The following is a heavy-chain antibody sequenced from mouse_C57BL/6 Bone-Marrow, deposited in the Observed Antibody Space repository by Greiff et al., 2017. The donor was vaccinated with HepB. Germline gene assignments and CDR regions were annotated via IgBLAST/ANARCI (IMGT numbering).Heavy chain of an antibody. D-gene: IGHD2-4*01. CDR1: GYTFTSYW. Sequence: QVQLQQPGAELVMPGASVKLSCKASGYTFTSYWMHWVKQRPGQGLEWIGEIDPSDSYTNYNQKFKGKSTLTVDKSSSTAYMQLSSLTSEDSAVYYCARRIYYDNEDYAMDYWGQGTSVTVSS. CDR3: ARRIYYDNEDYAMDY. J-gene: IGHJ4*01. V-gene: IGHV1-69*01. CDR2: IDPSDSYT.